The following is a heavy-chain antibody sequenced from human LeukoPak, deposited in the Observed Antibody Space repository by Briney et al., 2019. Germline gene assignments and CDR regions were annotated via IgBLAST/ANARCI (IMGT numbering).Heavy chain of an antibody. CDR1: GYTFTSCG. CDR2: ISPYRGKT. V-gene: IGHV1-18*01. J-gene: IGHJ4*02. CDR3: ARDLDGSGSYYTDY. D-gene: IGHD3-10*01. Sequence: ASVKVSCKXSGYTFTSCGISWVRQAPGQGLEWMGWISPYRGKTNYGEKFQGRVTMTTDTSTSTAYMELRSLRSDDTAVYYCARDLDGSGSYYTDYWGQGTVVTVSA.